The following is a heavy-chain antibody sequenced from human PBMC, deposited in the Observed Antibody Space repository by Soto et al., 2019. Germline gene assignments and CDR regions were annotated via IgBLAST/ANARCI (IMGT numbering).Heavy chain of an antibody. CDR2: ISFDGTND. CDR3: ARDAVDVTKTVFVSPIDY. V-gene: IGHV3-30-3*01. J-gene: IGHJ4*02. Sequence: QVYLVESGGGVVQPGRSLRLSCAASGFIFRNHAMHWVRQAPGKGLDWVAVISFDGTNDFYADSVKGRFTISRDNSRNTLYLQMDTLRPEDTAVYYCARDAVDVTKTVFVSPIDYWGQGALVTVSS. CDR1: GFIFRNHA. D-gene: IGHD6-19*01.